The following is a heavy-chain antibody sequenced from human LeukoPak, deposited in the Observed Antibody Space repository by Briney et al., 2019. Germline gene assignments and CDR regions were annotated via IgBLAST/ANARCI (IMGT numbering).Heavy chain of an antibody. V-gene: IGHV3-66*01. CDR1: GFTVSSNY. CDR3: ARDTFYYGLDV. Sequence: GGSLRLSCAASGFTVSSNYMSWVRQAPGKGLEWVSIIYSGGSTNYVDSVKGRFTISRDNSKNTLYLQMNSLRADDTAVYFCARDTFYYGLDVWGQGTTVTVSS. CDR2: IYSGGST. J-gene: IGHJ6*02.